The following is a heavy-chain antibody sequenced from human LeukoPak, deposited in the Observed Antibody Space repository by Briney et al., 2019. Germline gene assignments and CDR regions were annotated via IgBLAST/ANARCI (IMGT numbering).Heavy chain of an antibody. CDR3: AREPLGYCSSTSCYAFDI. V-gene: IGHV4-4*07. J-gene: IGHJ3*02. CDR2: IYTSGST. CDR1: GGSISSYY. Sequence: PSETLSLTCTVSGGSISSYYWSWIRQPAGKGLEWMGRIYTSGSTNYNPSLTSRVTMSVDTSKNQFSLKLSSVTAADTAVYYCAREPLGYCSSTSCYAFDIWGQGTMVTVSS. D-gene: IGHD2-2*01.